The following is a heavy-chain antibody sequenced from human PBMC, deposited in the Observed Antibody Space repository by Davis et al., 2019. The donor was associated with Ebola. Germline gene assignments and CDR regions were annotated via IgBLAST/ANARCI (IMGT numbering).Heavy chain of an antibody. J-gene: IGHJ6*02. Sequence: AASVKVSCKASGYTFTTYPMNWVRRAPGQGLEWMGWINTNTGNPTYAQGFTGRFVFSLDTSVSTAYLQISSLKAEDTAVYYCARDRHYYGMDVWGQGTTVTVSS. CDR2: INTNTGNP. CDR1: GYTFTTYP. CDR3: ARDRHYYGMDV. V-gene: IGHV7-4-1*02.